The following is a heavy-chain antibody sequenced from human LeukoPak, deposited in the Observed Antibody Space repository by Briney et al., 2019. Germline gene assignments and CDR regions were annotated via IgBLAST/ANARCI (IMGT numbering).Heavy chain of an antibody. CDR2: IYYSGST. CDR3: ARDRTSLEWEQGDFDY. J-gene: IGHJ4*02. CDR1: GGSISSSSYY. Sequence: TASETLSLTCTVSGGSISSSSYYWGWIRQPPGKGLEWIGSIYYSGSTYYNPSLKSRVTISVDTSKNQFSLKLSSVTAADTAVYYCARDRTSLEWEQGDFDYWGQGTLVTVSS. V-gene: IGHV4-39*07. D-gene: IGHD1-26*01.